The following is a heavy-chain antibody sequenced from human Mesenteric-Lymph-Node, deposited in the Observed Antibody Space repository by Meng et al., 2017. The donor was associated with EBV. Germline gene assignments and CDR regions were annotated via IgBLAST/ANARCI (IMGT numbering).Heavy chain of an antibody. Sequence: PLGGSGGVVVQTGGSLRLSCAASGFTFHDYTMHWVRQAPGKGLEWVSLISWDGGSTSYADSVEGRFTISRDNSKNSLYLQMNSLRTEDTAFYYCAYGDYDYSFDYWGQGTLVTVSS. J-gene: IGHJ4*02. D-gene: IGHD4-17*01. V-gene: IGHV3-43*01. CDR3: AYGDYDYSFDY. CDR2: ISWDGGST. CDR1: GFTFHDYT.